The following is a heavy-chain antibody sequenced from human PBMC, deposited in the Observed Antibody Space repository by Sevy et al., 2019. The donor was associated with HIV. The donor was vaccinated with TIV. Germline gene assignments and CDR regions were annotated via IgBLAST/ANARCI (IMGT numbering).Heavy chain of an antibody. Sequence: GGSLRLSCAASGFTFSTYAMHWVRQAPGKGLEWVAVISYDGSRRSYGDSVKGRFTISRDNSKDTLFLQMNSLRAEDTAVYYCAKDRGGYDNSGYYQSGEFFYSGMDVWGQGTTVTVSS. J-gene: IGHJ6*02. D-gene: IGHD3-22*01. CDR2: ISYDGSRR. V-gene: IGHV3-30*04. CDR1: GFTFSTYA. CDR3: AKDRGGYDNSGYYQSGEFFYSGMDV.